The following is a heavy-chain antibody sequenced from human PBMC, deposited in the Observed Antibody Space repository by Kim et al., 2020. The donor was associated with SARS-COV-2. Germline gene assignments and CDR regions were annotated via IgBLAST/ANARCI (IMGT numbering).Heavy chain of an antibody. V-gene: IGHV4-34*01. D-gene: IGHD3-9*01. Sequence: SETLSLTCAVYGGSFSGYYWSWIRQPPGKGLEWIGEINHSGSTNYNPSLKSRVTISVDTSKNQFSLKLSSVTAADTAVYYCARGGRLLRYFGTGYGMDVWGQGTTVTVSS. J-gene: IGHJ6*02. CDR3: ARGGRLLRYFGTGYGMDV. CDR2: INHSGST. CDR1: GGSFSGYY.